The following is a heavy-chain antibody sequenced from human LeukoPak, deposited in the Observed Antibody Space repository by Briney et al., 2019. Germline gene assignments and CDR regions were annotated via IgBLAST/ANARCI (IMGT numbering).Heavy chain of an antibody. V-gene: IGHV3-23*01. CDR3: AKDLDLYYYDSSGYERAFDI. J-gene: IGHJ3*02. CDR2: ISGSGGST. D-gene: IGHD3-22*01. CDR1: GFTFSSYA. Sequence: GGSLRLSCAASGFTFSSYAMSWVRQAPGKGLEWGSAISGSGGSTYYADSVKGRFTISRDNSKNTLYLQMNSLRAEDTAVYYCAKDLDLYYYDSSGYERAFDIWGQGTMVTVSS.